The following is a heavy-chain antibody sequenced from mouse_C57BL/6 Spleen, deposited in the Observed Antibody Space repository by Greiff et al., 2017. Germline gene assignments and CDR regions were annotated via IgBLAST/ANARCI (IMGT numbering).Heavy chain of an antibody. J-gene: IGHJ4*01. D-gene: IGHD1-1*01. Sequence: VKLQQPGAELVRPGSSVKLSCKASGYTFTSYWMHWVKQRPIQGLEWIGNIDPSDSETHYNQKFQDKATLTVDKSSSTAYMQLSSLTSEDSAVYYCARDRRGSSWRNAMDYWGQGTSVTVSS. CDR2: IDPSDSET. CDR3: ARDRRGSSWRNAMDY. CDR1: GYTFTSYW. V-gene: IGHV1-52*01.